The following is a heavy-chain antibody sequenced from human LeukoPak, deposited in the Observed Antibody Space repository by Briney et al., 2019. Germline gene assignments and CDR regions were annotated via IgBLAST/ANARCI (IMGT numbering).Heavy chain of an antibody. D-gene: IGHD1-1*01. CDR1: GFTFNNAW. CDR2: IKSKTDGGTA. V-gene: IGHV3-15*01. J-gene: IGHJ4*02. Sequence: GGSVRLSCAASGFTFNNAWMNWVRQAPGKGLECVGRIKSKTDGGTADYGAPVNGRFTISRDDSKNTLYLQMNSLKTEDTAVYYCTRIYKLAYFDYWGQGTLVTVSS. CDR3: TRIYKLAYFDY.